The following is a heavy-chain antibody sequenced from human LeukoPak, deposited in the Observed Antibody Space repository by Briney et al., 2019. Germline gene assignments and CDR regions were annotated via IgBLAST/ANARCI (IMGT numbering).Heavy chain of an antibody. Sequence: GGSLRLSCAASRFTFSSYAMSWVRQAPGKGLEWVSAISGGGAGTYYADSVKGRFTISRDNSKNTLYLLMYSLRAEDTAVYYCARLPAAINGYFDPWGQGTLVTVSS. CDR2: ISGGGAGT. V-gene: IGHV3-23*01. CDR3: ARLPAAINGYFDP. J-gene: IGHJ5*02. CDR1: RFTFSSYA. D-gene: IGHD2-2*01.